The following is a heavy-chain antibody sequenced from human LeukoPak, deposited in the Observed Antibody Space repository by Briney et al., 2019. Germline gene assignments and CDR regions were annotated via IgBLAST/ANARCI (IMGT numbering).Heavy chain of an antibody. V-gene: IGHV5-51*01. CDR2: IYPGDFDT. D-gene: IGHD2-15*01. J-gene: IGHJ6*03. Sequence: GEALKISCKGSGYSFTSYWIGWVRQMPGKGLEWMGTIYPGDFDTRYSPSSQGQVTISADKSISTAYLQWSSLKASDTAMYYCARHVVVTSYSYYYMDVWGKGTTVTVS. CDR1: GYSFTSYW. CDR3: ARHVVVTSYSYYYMDV.